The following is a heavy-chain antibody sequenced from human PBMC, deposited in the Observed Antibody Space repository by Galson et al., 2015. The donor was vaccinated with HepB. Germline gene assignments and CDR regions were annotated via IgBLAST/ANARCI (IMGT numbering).Heavy chain of an antibody. CDR2: ISSSSSYI. D-gene: IGHD5-12*01. CDR3: ARTPRRLVATPDY. Sequence: SLRLSCAASGFTFSSYSMNWARQAPGKGLEWVSSISSSSSYIYYADSVKGRFTISRDNAKNSLYLQMNSLRAEDTAVYYCARTPRRLVATPDYWGQGTLVTVSS. J-gene: IGHJ4*02. V-gene: IGHV3-21*01. CDR1: GFTFSSYS.